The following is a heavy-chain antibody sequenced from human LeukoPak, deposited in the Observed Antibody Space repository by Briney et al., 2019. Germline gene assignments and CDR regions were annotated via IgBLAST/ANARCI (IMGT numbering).Heavy chain of an antibody. J-gene: IGHJ4*02. V-gene: IGHV3-43*02. Sequence: GGSLRLSCAASGFTFDDYAMHWVRQAPGKGLEWVSLISGDGGSTYYADSVKGRFTISRDNSKNSPYLQMNSLRTEDPALYYCAKVAVHYYDSSGINEGGGYWGQGTLVTVSS. D-gene: IGHD3-22*01. CDR1: GFTFDDYA. CDR2: ISGDGGST. CDR3: AKVAVHYYDSSGINEGGGY.